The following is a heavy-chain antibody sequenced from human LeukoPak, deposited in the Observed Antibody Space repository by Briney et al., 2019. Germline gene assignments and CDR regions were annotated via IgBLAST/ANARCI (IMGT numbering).Heavy chain of an antibody. CDR3: ARDGRPRAFDI. D-gene: IGHD3/OR15-3a*01. J-gene: IGHJ3*02. Sequence: SETLSLTCTVSGGSISSYYWSWIRQPPGKGLEWIGYIYYSGSTNYNPSLKSRVTMSVDTSKNQFSLKLSSVTAADTAVYYCARDGRPRAFDIWGQGTMVTVSS. CDR1: GGSISSYY. V-gene: IGHV4-59*12. CDR2: IYYSGST.